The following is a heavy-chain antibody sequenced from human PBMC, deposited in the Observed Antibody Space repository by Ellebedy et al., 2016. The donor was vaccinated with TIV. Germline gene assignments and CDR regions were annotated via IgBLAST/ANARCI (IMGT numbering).Heavy chain of an antibody. J-gene: IGHJ5*02. CDR2: IKGDASEE. CDR3: AREDGNWLDP. V-gene: IGHV3-7*01. CDR1: GFDLRNYW. Sequence: PGGSLRLSCVASGFDLRNYWMSWVRQAPGKGLEWVANIKGDASEEYYLDSVKGRFTISRDNLERSLYLQVNSLRVEDPAVYFCAREDGNWLDPWGQGTLVTVAS. D-gene: IGHD4-23*01.